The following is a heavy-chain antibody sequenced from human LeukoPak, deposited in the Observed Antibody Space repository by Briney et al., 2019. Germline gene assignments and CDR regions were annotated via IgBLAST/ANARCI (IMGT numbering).Heavy chain of an antibody. D-gene: IGHD3-3*01. J-gene: IGHJ4*02. V-gene: IGHV4-4*07. Sequence: SETLSLTCTVSGGSISSYYWSWIRQPAGKGLQWIGRIYSSGSTNYSPSLKSRVTISVDTSKNQFSLRLTSVTAADTAVYYCARDLGFWSGPDYWGQGTLVTVSS. CDR2: IYSSGST. CDR1: GGSISSYY. CDR3: ARDLGFWSGPDY.